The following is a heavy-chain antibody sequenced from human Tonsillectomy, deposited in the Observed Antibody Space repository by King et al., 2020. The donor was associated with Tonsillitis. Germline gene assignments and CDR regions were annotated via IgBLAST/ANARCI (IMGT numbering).Heavy chain of an antibody. CDR1: GFTFSSYA. D-gene: IGHD2-2*02. CDR3: AKGSDCSSTSCYTDY. J-gene: IGHJ4*02. Sequence: VQLVESGGGLVQPGGSLRLSCAASGFTFSSYAMSWVRQAPGKGLEWVSAISGGGKTTYYADSVKGRFTISRDHSKNTLYLQMNSLRAEDTAIYYCAKGSDCSSTSCYTDYWGQGTLVTVSS. CDR2: ISGGGKTT. V-gene: IGHV3-23*04.